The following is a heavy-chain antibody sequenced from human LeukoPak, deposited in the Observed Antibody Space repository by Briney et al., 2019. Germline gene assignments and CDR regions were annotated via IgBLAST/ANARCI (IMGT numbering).Heavy chain of an antibody. CDR1: GGTLSNYA. CDR2: IIPMFGAA. D-gene: IGHD3-22*01. J-gene: IGHJ4*02. Sequence: SVKVSCKDSGGTLSNYAISWVRQAPGQGLEWMGGIIPMFGAANYAQKFQGRVTIIADKSTSTAYMELSSLKSEDTAVYYCARDVLDYYDRSDYVTWGQGTLVTVSS. CDR3: ARDVLDYYDRSDYVT. V-gene: IGHV1-69*06.